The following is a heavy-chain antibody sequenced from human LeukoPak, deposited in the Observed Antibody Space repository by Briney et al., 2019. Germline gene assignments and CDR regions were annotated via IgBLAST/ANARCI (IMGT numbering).Heavy chain of an antibody. D-gene: IGHD3-9*01. V-gene: IGHV3-21*04. J-gene: IGHJ1*01. Sequence: PGGSLRLSCAASGFTFSSYSMNWVRQAPGKGLEWVSSISSSRSYIYYADPVKGRFTISRDNAKNSLYLQMNSLRAEDTALYYCAKGAQYDILTGYSSAEYFQYWGQGTLVTVSS. CDR1: GFTFSSYS. CDR3: AKGAQYDILTGYSSAEYFQY. CDR2: ISSSRSYI.